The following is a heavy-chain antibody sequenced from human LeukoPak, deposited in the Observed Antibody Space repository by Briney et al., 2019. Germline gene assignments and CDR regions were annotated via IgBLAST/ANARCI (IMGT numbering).Heavy chain of an antibody. J-gene: IGHJ4*02. CDR2: ISSSFDTI. CDR3: ARHPNSNWDY. V-gene: IGHV3-48*04. CDR1: GFTFRSYS. Sequence: GGSLRLSCAASGFTFRSYSMNWVRQAPGKGLEWVSYISSSFDTIYYADSVKGRFTASRDNAQNSLYLQMNSLRVEDTAVYYCARHPNSNWDYWGQGTLVTVSS. D-gene: IGHD6-13*01.